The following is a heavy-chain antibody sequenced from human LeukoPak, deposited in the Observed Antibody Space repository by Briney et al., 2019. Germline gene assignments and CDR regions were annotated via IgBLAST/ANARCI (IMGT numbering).Heavy chain of an antibody. V-gene: IGHV4-4*07. J-gene: IGHJ4*02. CDR2: IYTSGST. Sequence: SETLSLTCTVSGGSISSYFWSWMRQPAGKGLEWIGRIYTSGSTNYNPSLKSRVTMSVDTSKNQFSLKLSSVTAADTAVYYCAREVRFLEWLQNIYYFDYWGQGTLVTVSS. CDR1: GGSISSYF. D-gene: IGHD3-3*01. CDR3: AREVRFLEWLQNIYYFDY.